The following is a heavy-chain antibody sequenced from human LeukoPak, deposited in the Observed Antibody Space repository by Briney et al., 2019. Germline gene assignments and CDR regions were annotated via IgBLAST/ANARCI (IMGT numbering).Heavy chain of an antibody. CDR1: GGSISSSSYH. D-gene: IGHD2-2*01. CDR3: ARHEASSSEHTWFDP. J-gene: IGHJ5*02. Sequence: PSETLSLTCTVSGGSISSSSYHWGWIRQTPGKGLEWIGSIYYSGSTYYNPSLKSRVTISVDTSKNQFSLKLSSVTAADTAVYYCARHEASSSEHTWFDPWGQGTLVTVSS. V-gene: IGHV4-39*01. CDR2: IYYSGST.